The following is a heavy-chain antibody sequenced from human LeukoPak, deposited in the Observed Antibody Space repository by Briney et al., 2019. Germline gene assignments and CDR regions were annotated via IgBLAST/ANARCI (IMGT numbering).Heavy chain of an antibody. CDR2: SDPENGKT. J-gene: IGHJ4*01. D-gene: IGHD3-16*01. Sequence: ASVKVSCKVSGYIFTELSMHWVRQSPGKGLEWMGGSDPENGKTVYAQNFHGRVTMTEDTSADTAYMELSSLRSEDTAVYYCAIDTVYYDPPSYWGQGTLVTVSS. CDR3: AIDTVYYDPPSY. CDR1: GYIFTELS. V-gene: IGHV1-24*01.